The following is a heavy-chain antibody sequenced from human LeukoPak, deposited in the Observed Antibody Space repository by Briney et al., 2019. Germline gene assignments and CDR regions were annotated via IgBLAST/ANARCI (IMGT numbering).Heavy chain of an antibody. Sequence: GGSLRLSCAASGFTFSNAWMSWVRQAPGKGLEWVGRIKSKTDGWTTDYAAPVKSRFTISRDDSKNTLYVQMNSLKTEDTAVYYCTTGPYDYGSGTYYHWGQGTLVTVSS. CDR3: TTGPYDYGSGTYYH. V-gene: IGHV3-15*01. J-gene: IGHJ4*02. CDR1: GFTFSNAW. CDR2: IKSKTDGWTT. D-gene: IGHD3-10*01.